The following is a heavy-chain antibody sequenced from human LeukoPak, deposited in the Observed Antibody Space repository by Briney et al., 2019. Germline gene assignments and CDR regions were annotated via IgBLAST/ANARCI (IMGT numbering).Heavy chain of an antibody. Sequence: ASVKVSCKASGYTFTSYGISWVRQAPGKGLEGMGGFDPEDGETIYAQKFQGRVTITADKSTSTAYMELSSLRSEDTAVYYCARGRGQLGRYYYYYMDVWGKGTTVTVSS. J-gene: IGHJ6*03. CDR2: FDPEDGET. V-gene: IGHV1-69*10. CDR3: ARGRGQLGRYYYYYMDV. D-gene: IGHD6-6*01. CDR1: GYTFTSYG.